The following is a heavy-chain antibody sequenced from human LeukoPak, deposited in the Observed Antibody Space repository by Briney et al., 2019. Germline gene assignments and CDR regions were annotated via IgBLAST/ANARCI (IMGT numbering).Heavy chain of an antibody. CDR2: MYYTGNT. CDR3: ARQTGSGLFTLP. V-gene: IGHV4-38-2*02. CDR1: GYSMSSGYY. J-gene: IGHJ4*02. Sequence: PSETLSLTCSVSGYSMSSGYYWGWIRQPPERGLEWIGSMYYTGNTYYNASLKSRVTISIDTSKNQISLRLTSVTATDTAMYYCARQTGSGLFTLPGGQGTLVTVSS. D-gene: IGHD3/OR15-3a*01.